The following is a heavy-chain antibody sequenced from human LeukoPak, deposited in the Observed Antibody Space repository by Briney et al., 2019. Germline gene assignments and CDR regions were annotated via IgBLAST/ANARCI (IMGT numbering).Heavy chain of an antibody. V-gene: IGHV1-2*02. CDR3: AGVRRPEYSSSSYYYYMDV. J-gene: IGHJ6*03. Sequence: GASVKVSCKASGYTFTGYYIHWVRQAPGQGLEWMGWINSNSGGTNYAQKFQGRVTMTRDTSTTTAYMELNRLRSDDTAVYYCAGVRRPEYSSSSYYYYMDVWGKGTTVTVSS. CDR2: INSNSGGT. CDR1: GYTFTGYY. D-gene: IGHD6-6*01.